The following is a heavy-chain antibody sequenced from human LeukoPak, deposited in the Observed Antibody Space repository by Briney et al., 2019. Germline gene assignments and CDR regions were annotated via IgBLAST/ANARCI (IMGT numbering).Heavy chain of an antibody. CDR2: IYYSGST. J-gene: IGHJ4*02. Sequence: SETLSLTCTVSGGSISSSSYYWGWIRQPPGKGLEWIGSIYYSGSTYYNPSLKSRVTISVDTSKIQFSLKLSSVTAADTAVYYCASLPRIAARPRQIDYWGQETLVTVSS. CDR1: GGSISSSSYY. V-gene: IGHV4-39*01. D-gene: IGHD6-6*01. CDR3: ASLPRIAARPRQIDY.